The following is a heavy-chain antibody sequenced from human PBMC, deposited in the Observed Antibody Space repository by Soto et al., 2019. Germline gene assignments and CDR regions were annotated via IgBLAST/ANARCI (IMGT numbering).Heavy chain of an antibody. CDR3: ASLLGQYCSSTSCYVDYFDY. CDR2: IYYSGST. J-gene: IGHJ4*02. D-gene: IGHD2-2*01. CDR1: GGSISSYY. V-gene: IGHV4-59*08. Sequence: SETLSLTCTVSGGSISSYYWSWIRQPPGKGLEWIGYIYYSGSTNYNPSLKSRVTISVDTSKNQFSLKLSSVTAADTAVYYCASLLGQYCSSTSCYVDYFDYWGQGTLVTVSS.